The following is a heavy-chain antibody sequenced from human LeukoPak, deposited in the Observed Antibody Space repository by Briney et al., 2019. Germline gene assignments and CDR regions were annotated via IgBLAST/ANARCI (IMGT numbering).Heavy chain of an antibody. Sequence: SETLSLTCAVYGGSFSGYYWSWIRQPPGKGLEWIGEINHSGSTNYNPSLKSRVIISVDTSKNQFSLKLSSVTAADTAVFYCARFGSTSYYLKDWFDPWGQGTLVTVSS. CDR3: ARFGSTSYYLKDWFDP. CDR1: GGSFSGYY. CDR2: INHSGST. J-gene: IGHJ5*02. D-gene: IGHD2-2*01. V-gene: IGHV4-34*01.